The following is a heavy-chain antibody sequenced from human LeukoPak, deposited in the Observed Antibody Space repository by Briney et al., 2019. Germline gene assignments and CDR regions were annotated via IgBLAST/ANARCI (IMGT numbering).Heavy chain of an antibody. V-gene: IGHV1-24*01. CDR3: ATVLTRAVTQSVYIDY. CDR2: FDPKDGET. CDR1: GYTLTELS. J-gene: IGHJ4*02. D-gene: IGHD4-17*01. Sequence: ASVKVSCKVSGYTLTELSMHWVRQAPGKGLEWMGDFDPKDGETIYAQKFQGRVTMTEDTSTDTAYMELSSLRSEDTAVYYCATVLTRAVTQSVYIDYWGQGTLVTVSS.